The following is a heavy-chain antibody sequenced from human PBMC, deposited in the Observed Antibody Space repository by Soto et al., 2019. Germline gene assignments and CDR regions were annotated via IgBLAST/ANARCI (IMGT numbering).Heavy chain of an antibody. J-gene: IGHJ4*02. CDR1: GFTFSSYW. V-gene: IGHV3-74*01. CDR2: INSGGGST. Sequence: GGSLRLSCAASGFTFSSYWMHWVRQAPGKGLVWVSRINSGGGSTTYADSVKGRFTISRDNAKNTLYLQMNSLRAEDTAVYYCVAPTIDYWGQGTLVTVSS. CDR3: VAPTIDY.